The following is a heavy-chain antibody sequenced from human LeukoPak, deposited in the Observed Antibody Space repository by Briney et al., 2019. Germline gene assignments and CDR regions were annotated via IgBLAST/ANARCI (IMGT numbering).Heavy chain of an antibody. J-gene: IGHJ4*02. Sequence: SETLSLTCTVSGGSISSYYWSWIRQPPGKGLEWIGEINHSGSTNYNPSLKSRVTISVDTSKNQFSLKLSSVTAADTAVYYCARVGYFDWLYYFDYWGQGTLVTVSS. D-gene: IGHD3-9*01. CDR3: ARVGYFDWLYYFDY. CDR1: GGSISSYY. V-gene: IGHV4-34*01. CDR2: INHSGST.